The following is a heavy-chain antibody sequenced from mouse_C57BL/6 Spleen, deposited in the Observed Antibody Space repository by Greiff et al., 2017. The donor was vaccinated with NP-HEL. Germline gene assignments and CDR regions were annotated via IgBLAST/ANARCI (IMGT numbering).Heavy chain of an antibody. CDR3: ARGGITTDYFDY. CDR1: GYTFTSYW. V-gene: IGHV1-69*01. CDR2: IDPSDSYT. Sequence: QVQLQQPGAELVMPGASVKLSCKASGYTFTSYWMHWVKQRPGQGLEWIGEIDPSDSYTNYNQKFKGKSTLTVDKSSSTAYMQLSSLTSEDSAVYYCARGGITTDYFDYWGQGTTLTVSS. J-gene: IGHJ2*01. D-gene: IGHD1-1*01.